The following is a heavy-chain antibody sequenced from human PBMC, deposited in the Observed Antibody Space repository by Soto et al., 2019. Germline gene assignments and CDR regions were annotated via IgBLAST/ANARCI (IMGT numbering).Heavy chain of an antibody. D-gene: IGHD6-19*01. CDR2: ISGDDGSG. CDR3: VKEASGWKSRGSFDL. Sequence: GGSLRLSCVASGVTFTTNAMDWVRRAPGKGLEWVSFISGDDGSGNYADSVEGRFTISRDNSKNTLYLQMNSLRAEDTAIYYCVKEASGWKSRGSFDLWGRGTMVTVSS. CDR1: GVTFTTNA. V-gene: IGHV3-23*01. J-gene: IGHJ3*01.